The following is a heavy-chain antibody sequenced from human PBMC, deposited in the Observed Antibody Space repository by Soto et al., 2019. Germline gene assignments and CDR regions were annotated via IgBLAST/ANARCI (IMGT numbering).Heavy chain of an antibody. CDR2: INAGNGNT. J-gene: IGHJ5*02. V-gene: IGHV1-3*01. CDR3: ATASTYNWFDP. CDR1: GYTFTSYS. Sequence: ASVKVSCKASGYTFTSYSMHWVRQAPGQRLEWMGWINAGNGNTKYSQKFQGRVTITRDTSASTAYMELSSLRSEDTAVYYCATASTYNWFDPWGQGTLVTVSS.